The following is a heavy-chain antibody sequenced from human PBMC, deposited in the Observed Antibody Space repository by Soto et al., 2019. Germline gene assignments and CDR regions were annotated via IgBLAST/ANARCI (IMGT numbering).Heavy chain of an antibody. Sequence: PSETLSLTCTVSGGSISSYYWSWIRQPPGKGLEWIGYIYYSGSTNYNPSLKSRVTISVDTSKNQFSLKLSSVTAADTAVYYCARGPRTIVVVIDGYYFDYWGQGTLVTVS. D-gene: IGHD3-22*01. CDR3: ARGPRTIVVVIDGYYFDY. J-gene: IGHJ4*02. CDR1: GGSISSYY. V-gene: IGHV4-59*01. CDR2: IYYSGST.